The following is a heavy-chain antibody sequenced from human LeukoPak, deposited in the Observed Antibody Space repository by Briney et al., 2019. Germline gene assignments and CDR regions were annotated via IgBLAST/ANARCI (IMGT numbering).Heavy chain of an antibody. V-gene: IGHV3-30*03. D-gene: IGHD3-22*01. CDR3: ARVAGSGYYWDY. J-gene: IGHJ4*02. Sequence: GGSLRLSCAASGFTFSSYSMNWVRQAPGKGLEWVAVISYDGSNKYYADSVKGRFTISRDNSKNTLYLQMNSLRAEDTAVYYCARVAGSGYYWDYWGQGTLVTVSS. CDR2: ISYDGSNK. CDR1: GFTFSSYS.